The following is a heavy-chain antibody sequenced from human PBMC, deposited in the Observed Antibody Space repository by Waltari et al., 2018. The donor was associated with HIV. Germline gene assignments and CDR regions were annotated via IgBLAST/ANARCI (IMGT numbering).Heavy chain of an antibody. CDR1: GGSFSGYY. CDR2: INHSGST. J-gene: IGHJ4*02. V-gene: IGHV4-34*01. Sequence: QVQLQQWGAGLLKPSETLSLTFAVYGGSFSGYYWSWIRQPPGKGLEWIGEINHSGSTNYNPSLKSRVTRSVDTSKNQFSLKLSSVTAADTAVYYCAVRGDYFDYWGQGTLVTVSS. D-gene: IGHD3-10*01. CDR3: AVRGDYFDY.